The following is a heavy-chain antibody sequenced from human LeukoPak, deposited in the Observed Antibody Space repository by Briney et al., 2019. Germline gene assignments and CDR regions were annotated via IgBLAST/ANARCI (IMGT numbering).Heavy chain of an antibody. J-gene: IGHJ3*02. CDR3: ARRRYCSGTSCYISRAFDI. Sequence: SETLSLTCAVYGGSFSGYYWSWIRQPPGKGLEWIGEINHSGSTNYNPSLKSRVTISVDTSKNQFSLKLSSVTAADTAVYYCARRRYCSGTSCYISRAFDIWGQGTMVTVSS. D-gene: IGHD2-2*02. CDR2: INHSGST. V-gene: IGHV4-34*01. CDR1: GGSFSGYY.